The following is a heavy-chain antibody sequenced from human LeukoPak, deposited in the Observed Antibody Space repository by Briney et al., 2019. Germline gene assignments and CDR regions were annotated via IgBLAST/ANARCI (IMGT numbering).Heavy chain of an antibody. V-gene: IGHV3-21*01. Sequence: GGSLRLSCAASGFTFSSYSMIWVRQAPGKGLEWVSSISSSSTYIYYADSVRGRFTISRDNAKNSLYLQMNSLRAEDTAVYYCARVKAEGYSSGWYHDYWGQGTLVTVSA. CDR3: ARVKAEGYSSGWYHDY. D-gene: IGHD6-19*01. J-gene: IGHJ4*02. CDR2: ISSSSTYI. CDR1: GFTFSSYS.